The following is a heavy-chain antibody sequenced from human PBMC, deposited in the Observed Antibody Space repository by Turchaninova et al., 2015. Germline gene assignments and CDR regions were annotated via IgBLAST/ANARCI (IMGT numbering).Heavy chain of an antibody. CDR2: IYYSEST. D-gene: IGHD6-19*01. V-gene: IGHV4-39*07. CDR1: GCSISSSSYH. CDR3: VRDVSSCWVDY. J-gene: IGHJ4*02. Sequence: QLPLQEAGPGLVKPSETLYLTCTVSGCSISSSSYHWGWIRQPPGTGLEWIGTIYYSESTYYNPSLKSRVNMSVDTSKNQFSLKLSSVTAADTAVYYCVRDVSSCWVDYWGLGTLVTVSS.